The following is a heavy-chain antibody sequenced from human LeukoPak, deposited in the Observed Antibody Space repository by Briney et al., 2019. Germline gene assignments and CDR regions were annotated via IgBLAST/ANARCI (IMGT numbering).Heavy chain of an antibody. Sequence: GGSLRLSCAASGFTFSSYSMNWVRQAPGKGLEWVSSISSSSSYIYYADSVKGRFTISRDNAKNSLYLQMNSLRAEDTAVYYCARGSLIAAAVGGPFDYWGQGTLVTVSS. J-gene: IGHJ4*02. D-gene: IGHD6-13*01. V-gene: IGHV3-21*01. CDR1: GFTFSSYS. CDR2: ISSSSSYI. CDR3: ARGSLIAAAVGGPFDY.